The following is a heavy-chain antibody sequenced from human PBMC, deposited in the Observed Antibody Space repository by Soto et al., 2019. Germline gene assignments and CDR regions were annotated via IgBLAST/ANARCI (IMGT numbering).Heavy chain of an antibody. CDR1: GGTFSSYA. J-gene: IGHJ4*02. Sequence: ASVKVSCKASGGTFSSYAISWVRQAPGQGLEWMGGIIPIFGTANYAQKFQGRVTITADESTSTAYMELSSLRSEDTAVYYCAREGVRRISSGYFVNYFDYWGQGTLVTVSS. CDR2: IIPIFGTA. V-gene: IGHV1-69*13. CDR3: AREGVRRISSGYFVNYFDY. D-gene: IGHD3-22*01.